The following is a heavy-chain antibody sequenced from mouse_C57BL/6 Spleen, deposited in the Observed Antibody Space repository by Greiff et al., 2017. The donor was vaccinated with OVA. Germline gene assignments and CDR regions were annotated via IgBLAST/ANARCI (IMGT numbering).Heavy chain of an antibody. CDR1: GYTFTSYW. D-gene: IGHD1-1*01. J-gene: IGHJ2*01. Sequence: QVQLQQPGAELVKPGASVKLSCKASGYTFTSYWMQWVKQRPGQGLEWIGEIDPSDSYTNYNQKFKGKATLTVDTSSSTAYMQLSSLTSEDSAVDYCARSPYGSSLYYFDYWGQGTTLTVSS. V-gene: IGHV1-50*01. CDR3: ARSPYGSSLYYFDY. CDR2: IDPSDSYT.